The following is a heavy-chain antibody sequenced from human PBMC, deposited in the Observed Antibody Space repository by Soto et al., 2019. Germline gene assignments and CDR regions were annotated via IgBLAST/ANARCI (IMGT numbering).Heavy chain of an antibody. V-gene: IGHV4-30-2*01. CDR2: IYHSGST. CDR3: ARVRGYSYGYGSSDY. J-gene: IGHJ4*02. CDR1: GGSISSGGYS. Sequence: SETLSLTCAVSGGSISSGGYSWSWIRQPPGKGLEWIGYIYHSGSTNYNPSLKSRVTISVDTSKNQFSLKLSSVTAADTAVYYCARVRGYSYGYGSSDYWGQGTLVTVSS. D-gene: IGHD5-18*01.